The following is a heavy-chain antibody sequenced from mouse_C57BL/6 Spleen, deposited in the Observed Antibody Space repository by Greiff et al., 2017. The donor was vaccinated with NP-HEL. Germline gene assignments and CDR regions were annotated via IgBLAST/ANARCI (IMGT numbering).Heavy chain of an antibody. V-gene: IGHV1-80*01. CDR2: IYPGDGDT. CDR1: GYAFSSYW. J-gene: IGHJ4*01. CDR3: ARGRDLLTGVDY. Sequence: QVQLQQSGAELVKPGASVKISCKASGYAFSSYWMNWVKQRPGKGLEWIGQIYPGDGDTNYNGKFKGKATLTADKSSSTAYMQLSSLTSEDSAVYFCARGRDLLTGVDYWGQGTSVTVSS.